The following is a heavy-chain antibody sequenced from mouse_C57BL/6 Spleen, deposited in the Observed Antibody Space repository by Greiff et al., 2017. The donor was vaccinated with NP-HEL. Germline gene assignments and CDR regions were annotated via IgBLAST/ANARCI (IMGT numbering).Heavy chain of an antibody. CDR3: ARLDDGYFPFAY. CDR2: IYPGDGDT. D-gene: IGHD2-3*01. V-gene: IGHV1-82*01. CDR1: GYAFSSSW. J-gene: IGHJ3*01. Sequence: QVQLKESGPELVKPGASVKISCKASGYAFSSSWMNWVKQRPGKGLEWIGRIYPGDGDTNYNGKFKGKATLTADKSSSTAYMQLSSLTSEDSAVYFCARLDDGYFPFAYWGQGTLVTVSA.